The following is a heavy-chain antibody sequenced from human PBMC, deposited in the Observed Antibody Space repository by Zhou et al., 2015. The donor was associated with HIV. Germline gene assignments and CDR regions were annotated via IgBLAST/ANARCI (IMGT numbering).Heavy chain of an antibody. Sequence: QVQLVQSGAEVKKPGSSVKVSCKASGGTFSSYAISWVRQAPGQGLEWMGGIIPIFGTANYAQKFQGRVTITADESTSTAYMELSSLRSEDTAVYYCARDCRSTILFYEGGKNYYYYYYMDVWGKGTTVTVSS. J-gene: IGHJ6*03. CDR2: IIPIFGTA. CDR3: ARDCRSTILFYEGGKNYYYYYYMDV. V-gene: IGHV1-69*01. CDR1: GGTFSSYA. D-gene: IGHD5/OR15-5a*01.